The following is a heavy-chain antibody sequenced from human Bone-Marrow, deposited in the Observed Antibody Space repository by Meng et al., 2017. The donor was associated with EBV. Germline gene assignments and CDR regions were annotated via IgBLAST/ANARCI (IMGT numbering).Heavy chain of an antibody. CDR2: ISSSSSYI. CDR1: GFTFSSYS. J-gene: IGHJ4*02. V-gene: IGHV3-21*01. Sequence: EVKLGEAGGGLVKPGGSLRLSCAASGFTFSSYSMNWVRQAPGKGLEWVSSISSSSSYIYYADSVKGRFTISRDNAKNSLYLQMNSLRAEDTAVYYCARDSGYYDSSGYYDYWGQGTLVTVSS. D-gene: IGHD3-22*01. CDR3: ARDSGYYDSSGYYDY.